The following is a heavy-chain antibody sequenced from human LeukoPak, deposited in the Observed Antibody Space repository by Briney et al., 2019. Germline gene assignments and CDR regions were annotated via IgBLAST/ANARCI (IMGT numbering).Heavy chain of an antibody. Sequence: GASVKVSCKASGGTFSSYAISWVRQAPGQGLEWMGGIIPIFGTANYAQKFQGRVTMTTDTSTSTAYMELRSLRSDDTAVYYCARDGYSSGFYDYWGQGTLVTVSS. CDR2: IIPIFGTA. V-gene: IGHV1-69*05. CDR3: ARDGYSSGFYDY. J-gene: IGHJ4*02. D-gene: IGHD6-19*01. CDR1: GGTFSSYA.